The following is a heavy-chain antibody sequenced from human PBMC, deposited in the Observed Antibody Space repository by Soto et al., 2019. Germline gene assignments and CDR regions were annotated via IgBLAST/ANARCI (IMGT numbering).Heavy chain of an antibody. J-gene: IGHJ4*02. D-gene: IGHD3-3*01. CDR1: GGTFSSYA. CDR2: IIPIFGTA. CDR3: ARERTNGVLSGYRSWELRYFDY. Sequence: SVKVSCKASGGTFSSYAISWVRQASGQGLEWMGGIIPIFGTANYAQKFQGRVTITADESTSTAYMELSSLRSEDTAVYYCARERTNGVLSGYRSWELRYFDYWGQGTLVTVSS. V-gene: IGHV1-69*13.